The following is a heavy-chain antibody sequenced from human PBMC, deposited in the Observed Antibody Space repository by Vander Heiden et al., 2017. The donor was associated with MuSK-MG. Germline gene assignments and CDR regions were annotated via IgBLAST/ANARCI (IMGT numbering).Heavy chain of an antibody. Sequence: QITLKESGPTLVKPTQTLTLTCTFSGFSLSTSGVGVGWIRQPPGKALEWLALIYWDDDKRYSPSLKSRRTITKDTSKNQVVLTMTNMDPVETATYYCVRLTINVYSGYDSLMGFDYWGQGTLVTVYS. CDR3: VRLTINVYSGYDSLMGFDY. J-gene: IGHJ4*02. CDR2: IYWDDDK. CDR1: GFSLSTSGVG. V-gene: IGHV2-5*02. D-gene: IGHD5-12*01.